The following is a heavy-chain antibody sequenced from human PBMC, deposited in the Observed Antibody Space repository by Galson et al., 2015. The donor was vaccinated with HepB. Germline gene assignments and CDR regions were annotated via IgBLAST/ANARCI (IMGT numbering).Heavy chain of an antibody. Sequence: SLRLSCAASGFTFSSYPMHWVRQAPGKGLEWVAVISYDGSNKYYVDSVKGRFTISRDNSRNTLFLQMNSLRPEDTALYYCAREGYSAYDSYVFDIWGQGTMVTVSS. CDR2: ISYDGSNK. D-gene: IGHD5-12*01. V-gene: IGHV3-30-3*01. CDR3: AREGYSAYDSYVFDI. CDR1: GFTFSSYP. J-gene: IGHJ3*02.